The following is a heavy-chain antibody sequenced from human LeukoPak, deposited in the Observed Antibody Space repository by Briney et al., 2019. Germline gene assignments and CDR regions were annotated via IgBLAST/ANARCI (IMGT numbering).Heavy chain of an antibody. V-gene: IGHV3-33*01. CDR2: IWFDGSNK. D-gene: IGHD4-17*01. J-gene: IGHJ3*02. CDR1: GFTFSSYG. Sequence: GVSLTLSCAASGFTFSSYGMHWVRQAPGKGLEWVAVIWFDGSNKDYADSVKGRFTVSRDNSKNTMDLQMNSLRAEDTAVYYCAREQYGSDDALDIWGQGTMVTVSS. CDR3: AREQYGSDDALDI.